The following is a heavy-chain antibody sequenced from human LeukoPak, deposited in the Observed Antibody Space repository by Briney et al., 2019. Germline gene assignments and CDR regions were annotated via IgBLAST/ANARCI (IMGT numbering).Heavy chain of an antibody. J-gene: IGHJ4*02. CDR3: AKGDQLLTFDY. CDR2: VRFDGSNT. D-gene: IGHD2-2*01. V-gene: IGHV3-30*02. Sequence: GGSLRLSCAASGFTFSNYGMHWVRQAPGKGLEWVEFVRFDGSNTFYGGSVKGRFTISRDNSKSTLYLEMNDLKTEDTALYYCAKGDQLLTFDYCGQGTLATVSS. CDR1: GFTFSNYG.